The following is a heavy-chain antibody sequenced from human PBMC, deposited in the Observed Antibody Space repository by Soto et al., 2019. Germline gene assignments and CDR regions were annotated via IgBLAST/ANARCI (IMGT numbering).Heavy chain of an antibody. CDR2: IWYDGSNK. D-gene: IGHD6-13*01. J-gene: IGHJ6*02. CDR1: GFTFSSYG. CDR3: ARDLGDSSSWYWGYYYYYGMDV. V-gene: IGHV3-33*01. Sequence: HPGGSLRLSCAASGFTFSSYGMHWVRQAPGKGLEWVAVIWYDGSNKYYADSVKGRFTISRDNSKNTLYLQMNSLRAEDTAVYYCARDLGDSSSWYWGYYYYYGMDVWGQGTTVTVSS.